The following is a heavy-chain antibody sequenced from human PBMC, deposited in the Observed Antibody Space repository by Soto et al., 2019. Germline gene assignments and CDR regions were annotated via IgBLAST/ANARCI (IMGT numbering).Heavy chain of an antibody. D-gene: IGHD3-10*01. J-gene: IGHJ6*03. Sequence: SETLSLTCTVSGGSISSGGYYWSWIRQHPGKGLEWIGYIYYSGSTYYNPSLKSRVTISVDTSKNQFSLKLSSVTAADTAVYYCASDYGSYYYMDVWGKGTTVPVSS. V-gene: IGHV4-31*03. CDR1: GGSISSGGYY. CDR3: ASDYGSYYYMDV. CDR2: IYYSGST.